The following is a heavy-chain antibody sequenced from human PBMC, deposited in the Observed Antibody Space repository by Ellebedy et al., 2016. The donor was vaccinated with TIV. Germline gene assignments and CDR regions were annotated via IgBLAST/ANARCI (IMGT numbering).Heavy chain of an antibody. J-gene: IGHJ4*02. V-gene: IGHV3-21*01. Sequence: GESLKISXAASGFTFSSYSMNWVRQAPGKGLEWVSSISSSSSYIYYADSVKGRFTISRDSAKNSLYLQMNSLRAEDTAVYYCAREEDMVRGVIEFDYWGQGTLVTVSS. CDR1: GFTFSSYS. CDR3: AREEDMVRGVIEFDY. CDR2: ISSSSSYI. D-gene: IGHD3-10*01.